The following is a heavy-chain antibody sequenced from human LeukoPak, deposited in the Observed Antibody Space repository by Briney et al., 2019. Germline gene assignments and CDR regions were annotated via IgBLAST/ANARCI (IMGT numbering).Heavy chain of an antibody. CDR3: ARRGYYYYGLDV. V-gene: IGHV3-74*01. CDR1: GFTFSSYW. Sequence: TGGSLRLSCAASGFTFSSYWMHWVRQVPGKGLVWVARIKSDGGTTSYADSVKGRFTISRDNAKNSLYLQMNSLRAEDTAAYYCARRGYYYYGLDVWGQGTTVTVSS. D-gene: IGHD3-10*01. J-gene: IGHJ6*02. CDR2: IKSDGGTT.